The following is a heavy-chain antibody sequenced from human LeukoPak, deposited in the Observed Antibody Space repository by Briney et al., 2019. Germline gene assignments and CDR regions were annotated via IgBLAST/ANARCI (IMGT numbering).Heavy chain of an antibody. CDR3: ARDQHPQKYGKLLRGTTAFDY. J-gene: IGHJ4*02. Sequence: GGSLRLSCAASGFTVSSNYMNWVRQAPGKGLEWVSSISSSSSYIYYADSVKGRFTISRDNAKNSLYLQMNSLRAEDTAVYYCARDQHPQKYGKLLRGTTAFDYWGQGTLVTVSS. V-gene: IGHV3-21*01. CDR1: GFTVSSNY. CDR2: ISSSSSYI. D-gene: IGHD2-15*01.